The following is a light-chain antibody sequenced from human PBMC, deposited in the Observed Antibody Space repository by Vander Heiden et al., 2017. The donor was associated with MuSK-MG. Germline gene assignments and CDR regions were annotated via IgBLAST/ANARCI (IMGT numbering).Light chain of an antibody. CDR1: SRDVGGYNS. Sequence: QSALTQPPSASGPPGPSVTISCTGTSRDVGGYNSVSWYQQHPGNAPKLMIYEVSRRPAGVPDRFSGSKSGNTASLTVSGLQAEDEADYYCSSYAGSNNLVFGGGTKLTVL. CDR2: EVS. CDR3: SSYAGSNNLV. J-gene: IGLJ2*01. V-gene: IGLV2-8*01.